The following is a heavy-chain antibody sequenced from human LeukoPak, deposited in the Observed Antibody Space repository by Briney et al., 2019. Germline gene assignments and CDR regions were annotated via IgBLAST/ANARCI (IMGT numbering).Heavy chain of an antibody. Sequence: GASVKVSCKASGYTFTSYGISWVRQAPGQGLEWVGGIIPIFGTANYAQKFQGRVTITTDESTSTAYMELSSLRSEDTAVYYCARSASVDTAQGYWGQGTLVTVSS. CDR3: ARSASVDTAQGY. CDR2: IIPIFGTA. D-gene: IGHD5-18*01. V-gene: IGHV1-69*05. J-gene: IGHJ4*02. CDR1: GYTFTSYG.